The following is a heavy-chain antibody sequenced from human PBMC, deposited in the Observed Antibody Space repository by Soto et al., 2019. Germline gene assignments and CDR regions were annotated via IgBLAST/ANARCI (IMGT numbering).Heavy chain of an antibody. J-gene: IGHJ4*02. V-gene: IGHV4-34*01. D-gene: IGHD3-3*01. CDR2: INQSGST. CDR1: RGPFIGHY. Sequence: STTLSLTCAVFRGPFIGHYWTWIRQPPGKGLEWIGDINQSGSTNYNPSLKSRVTISVDTSKNQFSLKLSSMTAADTAVYYCARGPPLSKNFWSGYYYFDYWGQGTLVTVSS. CDR3: ARGPPLSKNFWSGYYYFDY.